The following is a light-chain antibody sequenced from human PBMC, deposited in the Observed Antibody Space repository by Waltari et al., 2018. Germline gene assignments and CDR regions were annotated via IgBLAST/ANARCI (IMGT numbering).Light chain of an antibody. J-gene: IGKJ4*01. CDR2: AAS. V-gene: IGKV1-8*01. CDR1: QNISSY. Sequence: AIRMTQSPSSLSASTGDGVNITCRASQNISSYLAWYQQTSGKAPKLLIFAASTLQTGVPSRFSGSGSGTDLTLTISRLQSEDLGTYYCQQYYNYPFTFGGGTKVEL. CDR3: QQYYNYPFT.